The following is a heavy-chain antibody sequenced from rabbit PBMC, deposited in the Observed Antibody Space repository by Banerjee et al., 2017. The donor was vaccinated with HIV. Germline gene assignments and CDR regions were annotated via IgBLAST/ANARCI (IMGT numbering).Heavy chain of an antibody. Sequence: QPLEESGGGLVQPEGSLTLTCTASGFDFSSSYYMCWVRPAPGKGLEWIGCIYTGSGSTYYASWAKGRFTISKTSSTTVTLQMTSLTAADTATYFCARDRESYYTYGYAGFNLWGPGTLVTV. CDR2: IYTGSGST. CDR3: ARDRESYYTYGYAGFNL. D-gene: IGHD6-1*01. V-gene: IGHV1S40*01. CDR1: GFDFSSSYY. J-gene: IGHJ4*01.